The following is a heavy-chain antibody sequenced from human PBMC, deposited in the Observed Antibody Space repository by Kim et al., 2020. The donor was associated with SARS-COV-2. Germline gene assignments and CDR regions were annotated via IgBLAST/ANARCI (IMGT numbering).Heavy chain of an antibody. Sequence: ASVKVSCKASGYTFTSYAMNWVRQAPGQGLEWMGWINTNTGNPTYAQGFTGRFVFSLDTSVSTAYLQISSLKAEDTAVYYCARDHDYIWGSYRSNLDYWGQGTLVTVSS. J-gene: IGHJ4*02. V-gene: IGHV7-4-1*02. D-gene: IGHD3-16*02. CDR3: ARDHDYIWGSYRSNLDY. CDR2: INTNTGNP. CDR1: GYTFTSYA.